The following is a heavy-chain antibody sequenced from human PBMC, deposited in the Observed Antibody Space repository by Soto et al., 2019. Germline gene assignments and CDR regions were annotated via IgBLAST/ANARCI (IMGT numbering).Heavy chain of an antibody. J-gene: IGHJ4*02. CDR2: ISAYNGNT. Sequence: ASVKVSCKASGYTFTSYGISWVRQAPGQGLEWMGWISAYNGNTNYAQKLQGRVTMTTDTSTSTAYMELRSLRSDDTAVYYCARDWCSGGRCYFCYWGQGTLVTVSS. CDR1: GYTFTSYG. V-gene: IGHV1-18*01. D-gene: IGHD2-15*01. CDR3: ARDWCSGGRCYFCY.